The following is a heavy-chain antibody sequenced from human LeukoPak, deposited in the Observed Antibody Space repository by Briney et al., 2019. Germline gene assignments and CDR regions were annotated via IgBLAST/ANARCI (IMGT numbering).Heavy chain of an antibody. Sequence: PGGSLRLSCAASGFTFSSYAMSWVRQAPGKGLEWVSAISGSGGSTYYADSVKGRFTISRDNSKNTLYLQMNSLRAEDTAVYYCAKGFRRIVVVPAAMSHPVDYWGQGTLVTVSS. V-gene: IGHV3-23*01. CDR2: ISGSGGST. D-gene: IGHD2-2*01. CDR3: AKGFRRIVVVPAAMSHPVDY. J-gene: IGHJ4*02. CDR1: GFTFSSYA.